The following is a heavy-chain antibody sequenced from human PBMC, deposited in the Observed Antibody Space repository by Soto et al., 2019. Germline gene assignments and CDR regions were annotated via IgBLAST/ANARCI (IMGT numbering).Heavy chain of an antibody. CDR2: IYTSGST. CDR1: GGSISNYY. D-gene: IGHD1-26*01. J-gene: IGHJ4*02. Sequence: SETLSLTCTVSGGSISNYYWSWIRQPAGKGLEWIGRIYTSGSTNYNPSLKSRVTMSVDTSKNQFSLKLSFLTAADTAVYYCARGGSYYRYDYWGQGTLVTVS. CDR3: ARGGSYYRYDY. V-gene: IGHV4-4*07.